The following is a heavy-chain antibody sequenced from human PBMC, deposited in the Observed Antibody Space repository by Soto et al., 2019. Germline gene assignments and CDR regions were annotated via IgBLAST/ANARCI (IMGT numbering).Heavy chain of an antibody. V-gene: IGHV1-69*13. CDR1: GGTFSSYA. CDR3: AKIWVVTAAMSDDYYYYGMDV. CDR2: IIPIFGTA. Sequence: GASVKVSCKASGGTFSSYAISWVRQAPGQGLEWMGGIIPIFGTANYAQKFQGRVTITADESTSTAYMELSSLRSEDTAVYYCAKIWVVTAAMSDDYYYYGMDVWGQGTTVTVSS. J-gene: IGHJ6*02. D-gene: IGHD2-2*01.